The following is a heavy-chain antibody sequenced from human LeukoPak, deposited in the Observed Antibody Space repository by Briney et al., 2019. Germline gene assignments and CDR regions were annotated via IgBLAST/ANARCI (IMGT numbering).Heavy chain of an antibody. CDR1: GFTFSGYA. CDR3: AKDDDFWSGYYGLDAFDI. D-gene: IGHD3-3*01. Sequence: PGGSLRLSCAASGFTFSGYAMSWVRQAPGKGLEWVSAISGSGGSTYYADSVKGRFTISRDNSKNTLYLQMNSLRAEDTAVYYCAKDDDFWSGYYGLDAFDIWGQGTMVTVSS. CDR2: ISGSGGST. V-gene: IGHV3-23*01. J-gene: IGHJ3*02.